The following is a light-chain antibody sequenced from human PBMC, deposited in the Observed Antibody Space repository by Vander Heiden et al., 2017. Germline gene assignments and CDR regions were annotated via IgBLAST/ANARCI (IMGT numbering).Light chain of an antibody. Sequence: QPVLTQPPSASGTPGQRVAISCAGSSANNGSNYVYWYQQLPGTAPKLRSYRNHQRPSGVPDRFSGAKSGTSASLAISGLRSEDEADYYCAAWDDSLSGLWVFGGGTKLTVL. CDR3: AAWDDSLSGLWV. V-gene: IGLV1-47*01. J-gene: IGLJ3*02. CDR2: RNH. CDR1: SANNGSNY.